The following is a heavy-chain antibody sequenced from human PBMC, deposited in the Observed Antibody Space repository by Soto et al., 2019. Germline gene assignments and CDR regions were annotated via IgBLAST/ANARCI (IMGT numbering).Heavy chain of an antibody. Sequence: SETLSLTCSVSGGSINSYWWSWIRQPAGKGLEWIGRVYSSGTTDYNPSLNSRATLSVETSKNQFSLKLSSVTAADTAVDYCARDIGSYAYGEGYWGQGIQVTVSS. CDR3: ARDIGSYAYGEGY. D-gene: IGHD3-10*01. V-gene: IGHV4-4*07. J-gene: IGHJ4*02. CDR1: GGSINSYW. CDR2: VYSSGTT.